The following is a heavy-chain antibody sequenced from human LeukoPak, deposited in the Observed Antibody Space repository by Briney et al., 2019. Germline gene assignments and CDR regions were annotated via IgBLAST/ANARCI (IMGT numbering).Heavy chain of an antibody. CDR1: GGTFSSYA. D-gene: IGHD2-15*01. J-gene: IGHJ4*02. Sequence: ASVTVSCKASGGTFSSYAISWVRQAPGQGLEWMGGIIPIFGTANYAQKFQGRVTITADESTSTAYMELSSLRSEDTAVYYCARVELGGSCPYWGQGTLVTVSS. CDR2: IIPIFGTA. CDR3: ARVELGGSCPY. V-gene: IGHV1-69*01.